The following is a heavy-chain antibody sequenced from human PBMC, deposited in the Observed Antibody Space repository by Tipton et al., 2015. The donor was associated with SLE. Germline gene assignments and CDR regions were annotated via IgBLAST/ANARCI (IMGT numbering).Heavy chain of an antibody. CDR3: TRDGLRGIGKFFDY. J-gene: IGHJ4*02. CDR1: GFTVSSHY. CDR2: LYIGGVT. Sequence: SLRLSCAASGFTVSSHYMSWVRQAPGKGLEWVSVLYIGGVTFYADSVKGRFTISRDNSKNTLDLQMGSLRAEDTAVYYCTRDGLRGIGKFFDYWGQGTLVTVSS. D-gene: IGHD3/OR15-3a*01. V-gene: IGHV3-53*05.